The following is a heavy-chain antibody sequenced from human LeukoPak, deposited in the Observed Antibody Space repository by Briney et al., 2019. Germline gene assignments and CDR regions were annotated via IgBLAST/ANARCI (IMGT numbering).Heavy chain of an antibody. Sequence: PGGSLILSCAASGFTVSSNYMSWVRQAPGKGLEWVSVIYSGGSTYYADSVKGRFTISRDNSKNTLYLQMNSLRAEDTAVYYCARDAPPDYWGQGTLVTVSS. V-gene: IGHV3-53*01. CDR2: IYSGGST. J-gene: IGHJ4*02. CDR1: GFTVSSNY. CDR3: ARDAPPDY.